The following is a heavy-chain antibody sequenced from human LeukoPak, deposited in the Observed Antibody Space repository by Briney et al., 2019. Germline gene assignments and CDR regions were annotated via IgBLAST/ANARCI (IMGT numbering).Heavy chain of an antibody. CDR3: TRLMGRSAFDY. CDR2: IRSKAYGGTT. CDR1: GFTLGDYA. D-gene: IGHD2-8*01. V-gene: IGHV3-49*04. Sequence: GGSLRLSCTASGFTLGDYAMSWVRQAPGKGLEWVGFIRSKAYGGTTEYAASVKGRFTISRDDSKSIAYLQMNSLKTEDTAVYYCTRLMGRSAFDYWGQGTLVTVSS. J-gene: IGHJ4*02.